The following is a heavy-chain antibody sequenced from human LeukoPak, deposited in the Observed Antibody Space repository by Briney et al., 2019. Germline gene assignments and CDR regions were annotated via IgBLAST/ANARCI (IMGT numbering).Heavy chain of an antibody. CDR2: IYYSGST. V-gene: IGHV4-59*01. CDR3: ARAPGWFDP. J-gene: IGHJ5*02. CDR1: GGSISSYY. Sequence: SETLSLTCTVSGGSISSYYWSWIRQPPGKGLEWIGYIYYSGSTNYNPSLKSRVTISVDTSKNQFSLKLSSVTAADTAVYYRARAPGWFDPWGQGTLVTVSS.